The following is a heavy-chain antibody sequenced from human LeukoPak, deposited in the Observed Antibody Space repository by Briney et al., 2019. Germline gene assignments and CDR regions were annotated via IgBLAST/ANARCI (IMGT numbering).Heavy chain of an antibody. Sequence: SETLSLTCAVYGGSFSGYYWSWIRQPPGKGLEWIVEINHSGSTNYNPSLKSRVTISVDTSKNQFSLKLSSVTAADTAVYYCARFVDLGYFDYWGQGTLVTVSS. CDR2: INHSGST. CDR3: ARFVDLGYFDY. D-gene: IGHD3-16*02. J-gene: IGHJ4*02. V-gene: IGHV4-34*01. CDR1: GGSFSGYY.